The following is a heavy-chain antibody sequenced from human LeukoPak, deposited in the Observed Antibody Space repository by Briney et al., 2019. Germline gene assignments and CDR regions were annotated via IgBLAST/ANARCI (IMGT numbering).Heavy chain of an antibody. J-gene: IGHJ4*02. CDR1: GYSISTGYC. D-gene: IGHD4-11*01. CDR2: ISHSGST. CDR3: ARQGNYITDY. V-gene: IGHV4-38-2*02. Sequence: SETLSLACTVSGYSISTGYCWGWIRQPPGKGLEWTGSISHSGSTYYNPSLKSRVTISVDTSKNQFSLKLTSVTAADTAVYYCARQGNYITDYWGQGTLVTVSS.